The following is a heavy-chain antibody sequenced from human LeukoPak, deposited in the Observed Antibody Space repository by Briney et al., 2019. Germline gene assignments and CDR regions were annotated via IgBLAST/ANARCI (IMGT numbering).Heavy chain of an antibody. J-gene: IGHJ4*02. CDR2: LSIDGVNT. CDR1: GFTFSNYA. V-gene: IGHV3-23*01. Sequence: GGSLRLSCAVSGFTFSNYAMSWVRQAPGKGLEWVSALSIDGVNTYYADSVKGRFTISRDNSKNTLHLQMNSLRAEDTAVYYCAKDDGDYAKGYYFDYWGPGTLVTVSS. CDR3: AKDDGDYAKGYYFDY. D-gene: IGHD4-17*01.